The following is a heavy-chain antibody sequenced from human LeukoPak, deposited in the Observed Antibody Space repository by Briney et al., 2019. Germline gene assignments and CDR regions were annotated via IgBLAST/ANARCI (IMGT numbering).Heavy chain of an antibody. Sequence: GGSLRLSCAASGFTFSSYWMSWVRQAPGKGLEWVANIKQDGSEKYYVDSVKGRFTISRDNAKNSLYLQMNSLRAEDTAVYYCARDAGGKRGDYVDYWGQGTLVTVSS. CDR2: IKQDGSEK. J-gene: IGHJ4*02. CDR3: ARDAGGKRGDYVDY. V-gene: IGHV3-7*01. CDR1: GFTFSSYW. D-gene: IGHD1-1*01.